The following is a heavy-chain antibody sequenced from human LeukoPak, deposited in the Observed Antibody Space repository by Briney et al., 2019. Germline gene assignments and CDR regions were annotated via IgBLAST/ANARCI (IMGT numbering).Heavy chain of an antibody. CDR3: AKTQAAVGKAWFGP. Sequence: PGGSLRLSYAASGFTFSNHGMNWVRQAPGKGLEWVSSISGSGSSTYYADSVKGRFTISRDNSKNTLYLQMNSLRAEDMAVYYCAKTQAAVGKAWFGPWGQGTLVTVSS. D-gene: IGHD6-13*01. CDR2: ISGSGSST. CDR1: GFTFSNHG. J-gene: IGHJ5*02. V-gene: IGHV3-23*01.